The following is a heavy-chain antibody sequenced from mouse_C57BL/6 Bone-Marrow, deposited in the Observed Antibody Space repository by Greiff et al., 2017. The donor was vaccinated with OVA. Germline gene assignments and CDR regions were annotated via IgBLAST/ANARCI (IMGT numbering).Heavy chain of an antibody. CDR3: ARSSITTVVATDY. D-gene: IGHD1-1*01. Sequence: VQLQQSGAELVKPGASVQLSCKASGYTFTSYWMQWVKQRPGQGLEWIGDIYPGSGSTNYNEKFKSKATLTVDTSSSTAYMQLSSLTSEDSAVYYCARSSITTVVATDYWGQGTTLTVSS. J-gene: IGHJ2*01. CDR2: IYPGSGST. CDR1: GYTFTSYW. V-gene: IGHV1-55*01.